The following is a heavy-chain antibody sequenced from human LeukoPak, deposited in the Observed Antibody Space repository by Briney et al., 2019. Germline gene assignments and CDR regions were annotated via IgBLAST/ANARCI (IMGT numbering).Heavy chain of an antibody. CDR3: AKDLVAAAGIIDY. J-gene: IGHJ4*02. Sequence: GGSLRLSCAASGFTFSTYWMSWVRQAPGKGLEWVANIKQDGTEIYYVDSVKGRFTISRDNAKNSLYLQMNSLRAEDTAVYYCAKDLVAAAGIIDYWGQGTLVTVSS. CDR2: IKQDGTEI. V-gene: IGHV3-7*03. CDR1: GFTFSTYW. D-gene: IGHD6-13*01.